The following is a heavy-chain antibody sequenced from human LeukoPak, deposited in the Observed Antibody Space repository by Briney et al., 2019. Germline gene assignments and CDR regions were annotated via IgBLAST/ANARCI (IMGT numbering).Heavy chain of an antibody. CDR2: IYHSGST. D-gene: IGHD3-22*01. CDR1: GGSISSGGYS. CDR3: ARGDYYDSRFDY. J-gene: IGHJ4*02. Sequence: SETLSLTCAVSGGSISSGGYSWSWIRQPPGKGLEWIGYIYHSGSTYYNPSLKSRVTISVDRPKNQFSLKLSSVTAADTAVYYCARGDYYDSRFDYWGQGTLVTVSS. V-gene: IGHV4-30-2*01.